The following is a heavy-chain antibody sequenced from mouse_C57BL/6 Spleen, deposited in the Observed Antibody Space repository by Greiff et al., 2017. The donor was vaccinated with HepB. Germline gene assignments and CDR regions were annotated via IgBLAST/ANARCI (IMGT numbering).Heavy chain of an antibody. CDR3: ARSGDRVTRDY. V-gene: IGHV1-54*01. D-gene: IGHD2-1*01. CDR1: GYAFTNYL. CDR2: INPGSGGT. Sequence: VQLQQSGAELVRPGTSVKVSCKASGYAFTNYLIEWVKQRPGQGLEWIGVINPGSGGTNYNEKFKGKATLTADKSSSTAYMQLSSLTSEDSAVYFCARSGDRVTRDYWGQGTTLTVSS. J-gene: IGHJ2*01.